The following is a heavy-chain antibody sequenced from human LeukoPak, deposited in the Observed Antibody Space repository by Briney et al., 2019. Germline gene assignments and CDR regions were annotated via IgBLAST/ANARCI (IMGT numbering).Heavy chain of an antibody. Sequence: ASVKVSCKASGYTLTSYGISWVRQAPGQGLEWMGWISAYNGNTNYAQKLQGRVTMTTDTSTSTAYMELRSLRSDDTAVYYCARDGSPRIVVVTAGWFDPWGQGTLVTVSS. D-gene: IGHD2-21*02. V-gene: IGHV1-18*01. J-gene: IGHJ5*02. CDR3: ARDGSPRIVVVTAGWFDP. CDR2: ISAYNGNT. CDR1: GYTLTSYG.